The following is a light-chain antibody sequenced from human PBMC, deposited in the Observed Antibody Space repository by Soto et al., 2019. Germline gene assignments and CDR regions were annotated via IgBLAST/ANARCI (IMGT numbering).Light chain of an antibody. V-gene: IGKV3-15*01. CDR2: GAS. J-gene: IGKJ1*01. CDR3: QQYNKWPRT. CDR1: QSVSSS. Sequence: EIVMTQSPATLSVSPGERATLSCRASQSVSSSLAWYQQKPGQAPRLLIYGASTRATGIPTRFSGSGSGTEFTLTICSLQSEDFAVYYCQQYNKWPRTFGQGTKV.